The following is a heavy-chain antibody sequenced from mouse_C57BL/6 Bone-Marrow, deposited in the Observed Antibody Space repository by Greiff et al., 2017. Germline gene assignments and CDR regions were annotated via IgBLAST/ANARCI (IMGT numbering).Heavy chain of an antibody. Sequence: EVQVVESGGGLVKPGGSLKLSCAASGFTFSDYGMHWVRQAPEKGLEWVAYISSGSSTIYYADTVKGRFTISRDNAKNTLFLQMTSLRSEDTAMYYCARRYYGSREYYFDYWGQGTTLTVSA. CDR3: ARRYYGSREYYFDY. V-gene: IGHV5-17*01. D-gene: IGHD1-1*01. J-gene: IGHJ2*01. CDR1: GFTFSDYG. CDR2: ISSGSSTI.